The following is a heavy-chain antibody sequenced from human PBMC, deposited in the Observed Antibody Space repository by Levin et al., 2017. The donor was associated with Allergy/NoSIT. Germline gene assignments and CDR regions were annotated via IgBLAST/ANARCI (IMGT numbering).Heavy chain of an antibody. CDR2: IGASSGTT. Sequence: VASVKVSCTASGFTFSNYPMSWVRQTPGKGLEWVSAIGASSGTTYYADSVKGRFTISKDYSKDILYLQMNSLRAEDTAVYYCARHLGAAGREYDYWGRGTLVTVSS. D-gene: IGHD6-13*01. CDR1: GFTFSNYP. J-gene: IGHJ4*02. CDR3: ARHLGAAGREYDY. V-gene: IGHV3-23*01.